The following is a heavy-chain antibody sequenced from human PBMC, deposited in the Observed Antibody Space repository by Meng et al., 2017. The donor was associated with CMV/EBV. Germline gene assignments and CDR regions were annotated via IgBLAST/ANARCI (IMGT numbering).Heavy chain of an antibody. D-gene: IGHD4-17*01. CDR2: INPNSGDT. V-gene: IGHV1-2*02. Sequence: QVRLVQSGADLRKPGASVKVSCKASGDTFTDYYMHWVRQAPGQGLEWMGCINPNSGDTNYAQKFQGRVTMTRDTSISTAYMELSRLRSDDTAVYYCTRDAHLTTVTPNWFDPWGQGTLVTVSS. J-gene: IGHJ5*02. CDR1: GDTFTDYY. CDR3: TRDAHLTTVTPNWFDP.